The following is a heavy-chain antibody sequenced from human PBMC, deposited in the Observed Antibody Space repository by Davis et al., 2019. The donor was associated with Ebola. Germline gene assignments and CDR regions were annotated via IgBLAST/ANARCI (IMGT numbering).Heavy chain of an antibody. J-gene: IGHJ6*02. CDR3: ARGGLGVYYYYGMDV. Sequence: SETLSLTCTVSGGSISSGGYYWSWIRQHPGKGLEWIGSIYYSGSTYYNPSLKSRVTISVDTSKNQFSLKLSSVTAADTAVYYCARGGLGVYYYYGMDVWGQGTTVTVSS. CDR1: GGSISSGGYY. V-gene: IGHV4-39*01. D-gene: IGHD2-8*02. CDR2: IYYSGST.